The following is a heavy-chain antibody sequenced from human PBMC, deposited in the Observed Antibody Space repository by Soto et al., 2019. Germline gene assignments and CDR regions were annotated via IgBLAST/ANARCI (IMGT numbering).Heavy chain of an antibody. CDR2: ISYDGSNK. V-gene: IGHV3-30*18. J-gene: IGHJ6*03. CDR3: AKDETSYYYYMDV. Sequence: GGSLRLSCAASGFTFSSYGMHWVRQAPGKGLEWVAVISYDGSNKYYADSVKGRFTISRDNSKNTLYLQMNSLRAEDTAVYYCAKDETSYYYYMDVWGKGTTVTVS. CDR1: GFTFSSYG.